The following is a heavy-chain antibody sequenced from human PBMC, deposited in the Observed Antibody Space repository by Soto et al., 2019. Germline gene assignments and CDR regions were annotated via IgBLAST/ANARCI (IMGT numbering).Heavy chain of an antibody. CDR3: PRGAPI. CDR1: RVTLSGAW. V-gene: IGHV3-7*01. Sequence: GGARRLCCAGSRVTLSGAWMYWVRQAPGKGLEWVANIKEDGSEKNYVDSVRGRFTISRDNAKNSLYLQMNSLRAEDTAVYYCPRGAPIWGQGTTVTVSS. CDR2: IKEDGSEK. J-gene: IGHJ3*02.